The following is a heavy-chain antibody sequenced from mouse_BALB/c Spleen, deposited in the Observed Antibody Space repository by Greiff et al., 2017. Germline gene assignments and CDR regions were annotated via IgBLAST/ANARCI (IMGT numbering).Heavy chain of an antibody. D-gene: IGHD2-1*01. CDR3: ARDSVYGNDAMDY. V-gene: IGHV14-3*02. J-gene: IGHJ4*01. CDR1: GFNIKDTY. Sequence: VQLQQSGAELVKPGASVKLSCTASGFNIKDTYMHWVKQRPEQGLEWIGRIDPANGNTKYDPKFQGKATITADTSSNTAYLQLSSLTSEDTAVYYCARDSVYGNDAMDYWGQGTSVTVSS. CDR2: IDPANGNT.